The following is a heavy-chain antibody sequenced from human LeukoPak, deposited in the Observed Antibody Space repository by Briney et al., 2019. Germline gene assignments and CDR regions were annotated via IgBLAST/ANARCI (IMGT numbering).Heavy chain of an antibody. Sequence: SETLSLTCTVSGAYIYNFYWSWIRQPAGKGPEWIGHIYTDGTTKYNPSLKSRVTMSADASKDQFSLKLTSVTAADTAVYYCARGDYYDTRGGYFDYWGQETLVTVSS. V-gene: IGHV4-4*07. CDR1: GAYIYNFY. CDR3: ARGDYYDTRGGYFDY. D-gene: IGHD3-22*01. J-gene: IGHJ4*02. CDR2: IYTDGTT.